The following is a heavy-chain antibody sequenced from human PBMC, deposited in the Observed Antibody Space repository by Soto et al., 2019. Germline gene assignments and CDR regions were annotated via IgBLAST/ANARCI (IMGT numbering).Heavy chain of an antibody. CDR3: ARDPLIHYYDSRGYSDY. Sequence: SETLSLTCTVSGGSVSSGSYYWSWIRQPPGKGLEWIGYIYYSGSTNYNPSLKSRVTISVDTSKNQFSLKLSSVTAADTAVYYCARDPLIHYYDSRGYSDYWGQGPRVTVPS. D-gene: IGHD3-22*01. V-gene: IGHV4-61*01. J-gene: IGHJ4*02. CDR2: IYYSGST. CDR1: GGSVSSGSYY.